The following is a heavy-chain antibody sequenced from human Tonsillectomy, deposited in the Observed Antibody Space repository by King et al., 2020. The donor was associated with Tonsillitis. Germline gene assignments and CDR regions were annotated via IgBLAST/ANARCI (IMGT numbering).Heavy chain of an antibody. CDR3: AKDRGTSGWYWDY. J-gene: IGHJ4*02. V-gene: IGHV3-23*01. CDR2: ISGSGNST. CDR1: GFTFSSYA. Sequence: VQLLESGGGLVQPGGSLRLSCAASGFTFSSYAMSWVRQAPGKGLEWVSSISGSGNSTYYADSVKGRFTISRDNSKNTLYLQINSLRAEDTAVYYCAKDRGTSGWYWDYWGQGTLVTVSS. D-gene: IGHD6-19*01.